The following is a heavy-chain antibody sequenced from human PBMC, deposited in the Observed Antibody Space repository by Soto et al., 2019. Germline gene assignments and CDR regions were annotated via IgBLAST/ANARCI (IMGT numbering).Heavy chain of an antibody. CDR3: ARGLAPHYDFWSGYYANWFDP. V-gene: IGHV1-18*01. CDR1: GYTFTSYG. Sequence: ASVKVSCKASGYTFTSYGISWVRQAPGQGLEWMGWISAYNGNTNYAQKLQGRVTMTTDTSTSTAYMELRSLRSDDTAVYYCARGLAPHYDFWSGYYANWFDPWGQGTXVTVSS. CDR2: ISAYNGNT. D-gene: IGHD3-3*01. J-gene: IGHJ5*02.